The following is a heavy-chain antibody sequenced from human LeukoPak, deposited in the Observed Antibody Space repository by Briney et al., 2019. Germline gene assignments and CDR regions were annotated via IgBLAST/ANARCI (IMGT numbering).Heavy chain of an antibody. Sequence: GGSLRLSCAASGFTFDDYGMSWVRQAPGKGLEWVSGINWNGGSTGYADSVKGRFTISRDNAKNSLYLQMNSLRPDDTAVYYCAKAYGSGSFDYWGQGTLVTVSS. CDR3: AKAYGSGSFDY. CDR2: INWNGGST. J-gene: IGHJ4*02. V-gene: IGHV3-20*04. CDR1: GFTFDDYG. D-gene: IGHD3-10*01.